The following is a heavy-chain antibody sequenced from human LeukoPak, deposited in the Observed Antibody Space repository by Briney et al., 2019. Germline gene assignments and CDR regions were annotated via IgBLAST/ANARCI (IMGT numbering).Heavy chain of an antibody. CDR2: IYYSGST. CDR3: ARRQDWGPYRTDFDY. CDR1: VGSISSSSYY. J-gene: IGHJ4*02. V-gene: IGHV4-39*01. D-gene: IGHD3/OR15-3a*01. Sequence: PSETLSLTCTVSVGSISSSSYYWGWIRQPPGRGLEWIGSIYYSGSTYYNPSLKSRVTISVDTSKNQFSLKLSSVTAADTAVYYCARRQDWGPYRTDFDYWGQGTLVTVSS.